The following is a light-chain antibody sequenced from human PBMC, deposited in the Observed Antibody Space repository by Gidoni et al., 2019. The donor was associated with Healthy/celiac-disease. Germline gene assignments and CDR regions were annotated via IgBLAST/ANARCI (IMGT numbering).Light chain of an antibody. CDR3: QQYGSSPSWT. Sequence: EMELTQSPGTLSLSPGGRATLSCRASQSVSSSYLAWYQQKPGQAPRLLIYGASSRATGIPDRFSGSGSGTDFTLTISRLEPEDFAVYYCQQYGSSPSWTFGQGTKVEIK. CDR2: GAS. CDR1: QSVSSSY. J-gene: IGKJ1*01. V-gene: IGKV3-20*01.